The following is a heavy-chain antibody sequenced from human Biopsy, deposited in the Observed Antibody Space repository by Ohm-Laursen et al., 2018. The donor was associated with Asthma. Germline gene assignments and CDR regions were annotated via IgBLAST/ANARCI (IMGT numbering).Heavy chain of an antibody. CDR1: GFTFNSYG. D-gene: IGHD3-3*01. CDR3: ARGAYYDFWSGYSRPIPGYYGMDV. V-gene: IGHV3-30*03. J-gene: IGHJ6*02. CDR2: ISYDGRNK. Sequence: SLRLSCAASGFTFNSYGMHWVRQAPGKGLEWVAVISYDGRNKYYGDSVKGRFTISRDNSKNTVYLQMISLSVEDTSVYYCARGAYYDFWSGYSRPIPGYYGMDVWGHGTTVTVSS.